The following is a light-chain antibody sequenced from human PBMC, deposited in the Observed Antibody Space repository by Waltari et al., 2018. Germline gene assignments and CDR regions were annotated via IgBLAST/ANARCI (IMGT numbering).Light chain of an antibody. CDR3: SSYAGSNTVV. Sequence: QSALTQPPSASGSPGQLVTISCTGTSSDVGGYNYVSWYQQYPGKAPKLMIYEVSKRPSGVPERFSGSKSGNTASLTVSGLQGDDEADYYCSSYAGSNTVVFGGGTKLTVL. CDR2: EVS. J-gene: IGLJ2*01. CDR1: SSDVGGYNY. V-gene: IGLV2-8*01.